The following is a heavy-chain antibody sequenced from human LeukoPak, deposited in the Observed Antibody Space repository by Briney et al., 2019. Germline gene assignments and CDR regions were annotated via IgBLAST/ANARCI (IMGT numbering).Heavy chain of an antibody. D-gene: IGHD2-21*02. CDR1: GGSISSGGYS. Sequence: PSQTLSLTCAVSGGSISSGGYSWSWTRQPPGKGLEWIGYIYHSGSTYYNPSLKSRVTISVDRSKNQFSLKLSSVTAADTAVYYCARVAYCGGDCYSWENAFDIWGQGTMVTVSS. CDR3: ARVAYCGGDCYSWENAFDI. J-gene: IGHJ3*02. CDR2: IYHSGST. V-gene: IGHV4-30-2*01.